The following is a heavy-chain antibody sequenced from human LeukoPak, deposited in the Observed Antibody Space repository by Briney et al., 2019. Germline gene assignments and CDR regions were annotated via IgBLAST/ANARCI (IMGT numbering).Heavy chain of an antibody. D-gene: IGHD5-24*01. J-gene: IGHJ4*02. CDR2: IKQDGSEK. CDR3: ARVSMATISFDY. CDR1: GFIFSSYW. Sequence: GGSLRLSCAASGFIFSSYWMSWVRQAPGKGLEWVANIKQDGSEKYYVDSVKGRFTISRDNAKNSLYLQMNSLRAEDTAVYYCARVSMATISFDYWGQGTLVTVSS. V-gene: IGHV3-7*01.